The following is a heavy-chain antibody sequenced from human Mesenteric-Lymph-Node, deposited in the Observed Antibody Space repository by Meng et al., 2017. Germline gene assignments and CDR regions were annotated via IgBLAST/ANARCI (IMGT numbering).Heavy chain of an antibody. V-gene: IGHV4-59*12. D-gene: IGHD3-10*01. CDR1: GGSISSYY. CDR2: IYYSGST. J-gene: IGHJ6*02. Sequence: SETLSLTCTVSGGSISSYYWSWIRQPPGKGLEWIGYIYYSGSTNYNPSLKSRVTISVDTSKNQFSLKLSSVTAADTAVYYCVGRDTYGMDVWGQGTTVTVSS. CDR3: VGRDTYGMDV.